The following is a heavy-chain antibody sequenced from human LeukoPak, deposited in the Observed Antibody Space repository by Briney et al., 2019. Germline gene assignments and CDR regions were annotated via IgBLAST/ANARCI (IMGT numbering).Heavy chain of an antibody. J-gene: IGHJ5*02. CDR3: ARDLGPDVFSSGVKGWFDP. Sequence: GGSLRLSCAASGFTFVDYAMHWVRQSPGKGLEWVSGISWKSGNLDYADSVEVRFTISRDNAKNSLYLQMNSLRAEDTAVYYCARDLGPDVFSSGVKGWFDPWGQGTLVTVSS. D-gene: IGHD6-19*01. V-gene: IGHV3-9*01. CDR2: ISWKSGNL. CDR1: GFTFVDYA.